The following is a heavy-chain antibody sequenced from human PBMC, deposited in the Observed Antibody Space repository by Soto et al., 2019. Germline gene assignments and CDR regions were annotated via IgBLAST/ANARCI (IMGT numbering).Heavy chain of an antibody. CDR2: IDPNSGGT. Sequence: SLEVSCKASGYTFRNYHIHWVRPAPGQGLEWLGSIDPNSGGTKYAQKFQGRVTVTREPSITTAFMELDSLTSDDTAVYYCARSSGSYSDFDFWGQGTLVTVSS. CDR1: GYTFRNYH. V-gene: IGHV1-2*02. D-gene: IGHD1-26*01. CDR3: ARSSGSYSDFDF. J-gene: IGHJ4*02.